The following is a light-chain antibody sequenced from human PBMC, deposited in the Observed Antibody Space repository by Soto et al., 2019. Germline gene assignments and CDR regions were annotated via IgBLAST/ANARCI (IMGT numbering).Light chain of an antibody. CDR1: QTVSTF. J-gene: IGKJ1*01. CDR3: QHRSHWPT. CDR2: DAS. Sequence: EILLTQSPATLSLSPGERATLSCRASQTVSTFLAWYQQRPGQAPRLLIYDASNRAIGIPARFSASGSGTDFTLSISSLEPDDFAVYYCQHRSHWPTFGQGTKLEIK. V-gene: IGKV3-11*01.